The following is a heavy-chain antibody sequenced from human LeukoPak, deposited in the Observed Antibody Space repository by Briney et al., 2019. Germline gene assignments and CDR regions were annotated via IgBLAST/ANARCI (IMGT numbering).Heavy chain of an antibody. CDR1: GFTFSSYS. CDR2: IGSSSSYI. CDR3: ARVPFGDGYITY. D-gene: IGHD5-24*01. J-gene: IGHJ4*02. V-gene: IGHV3-21*01. Sequence: GGSLRLSCAASGFTFSSYSMNWVRQAPGKGLEWVSSIGSSSSYIYYADSVKGRFTISRDNAKNSLYLQMNSLRAEDTAVYYCARVPFGDGYITYWGQGTLVTVSS.